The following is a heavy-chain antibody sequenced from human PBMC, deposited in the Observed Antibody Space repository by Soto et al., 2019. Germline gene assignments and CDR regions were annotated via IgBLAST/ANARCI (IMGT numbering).Heavy chain of an antibody. CDR2: ISYDGSNQ. V-gene: IGHV3-30*18. CDR3: AKDQASGQGSFDS. Sequence: GGSLRLSCAASGFTFNIYVMHWLCQAPDKGLEWVALISYDGSNQYYADSVKGRFTISRYNSKNTLFLQMNSLRADDTAVYYCAKDQASGQGSFDSWGQGTLVTVSS. CDR1: GFTFNIYV. J-gene: IGHJ4*02.